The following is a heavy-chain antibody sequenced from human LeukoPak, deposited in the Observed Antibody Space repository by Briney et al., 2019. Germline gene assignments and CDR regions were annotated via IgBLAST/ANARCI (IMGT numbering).Heavy chain of an antibody. CDR3: ARINSGRHLGDAFDI. CDR2: IKQDGSEK. Sequence: GGSLRLSCAASGFTLSSYWMSWVRQAPGKGLEWVANIKQDGSEKYYVDSVKGRFTISRDNAKNSLFLQMNSLRAEDTAVYYCARINSGRHLGDAFDIWGQGTTVTVSS. CDR1: GFTLSSYW. J-gene: IGHJ3*02. D-gene: IGHD1-26*01. V-gene: IGHV3-7*01.